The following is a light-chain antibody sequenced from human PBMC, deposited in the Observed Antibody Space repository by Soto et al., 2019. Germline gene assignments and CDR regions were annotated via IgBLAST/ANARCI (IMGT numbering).Light chain of an antibody. J-gene: IGLJ2*01. CDR3: AAWDDSLIGPV. CDR1: TSNIGRYG. Sequence: QSVLTQAPSASGIPGQRVTISCSGSTSNIGRYGVDWYQHLPGTAPKLLIYSNNERPSGVPDRFSGSQSGTSASLAISGLQYEDEADYYWAAWDDSLIGPVFGGGTKLTVL. CDR2: SNN. V-gene: IGLV1-44*01.